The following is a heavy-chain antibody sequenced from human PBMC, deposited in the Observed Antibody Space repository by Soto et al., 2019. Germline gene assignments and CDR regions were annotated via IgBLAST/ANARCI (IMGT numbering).Heavy chain of an antibody. CDR1: GGSIISSSYY. Sequence: PSETLSLTCTVSGGSIISSSYYWVWIRQPPGKGLEWIGSIYYSGSTYYNPSLKSRVTISVDTSKNQFSLKLSSVTAADTAVYYCARIYYDSVFDYWGQGTLVTVSS. V-gene: IGHV4-39*01. CDR2: IYYSGST. D-gene: IGHD3-22*01. J-gene: IGHJ4*02. CDR3: ARIYYDSVFDY.